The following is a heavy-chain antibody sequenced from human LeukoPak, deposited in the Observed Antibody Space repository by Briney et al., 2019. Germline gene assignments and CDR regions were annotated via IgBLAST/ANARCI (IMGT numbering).Heavy chain of an antibody. CDR2: ISGSGGST. J-gene: IGHJ4*02. CDR3: ARPDRRRRSTSWCPGY. Sequence: GGALRLSSAASGFTFFSYAMSRVRQAPGEGVEGVSAISGSGGSTYYADSVKGRFTISRDNSTNTLYLQINRLRDERTAVYYCARPDRRRRSTSWCPGYWGQGTLVTVSS. V-gene: IGHV3-23*01. CDR1: GFTFFSYA. D-gene: IGHD2-2*01.